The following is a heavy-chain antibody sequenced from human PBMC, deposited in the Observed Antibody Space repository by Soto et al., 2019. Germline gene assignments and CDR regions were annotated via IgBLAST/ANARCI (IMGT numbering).Heavy chain of an antibody. J-gene: IGHJ4*02. CDR3: ARDGDTVTAFFDY. CDR2: ISSSSSYI. CDR1: GFTFSSYS. Sequence: VGSLRLSCAASGFTFSSYSMNWVRQAPGKGLEWVSSISSSSSYIYYSDSVKGRFTISRDNSKNTLYLQMNSLRAEDTAVYYCARDGDTVTAFFDYWGQGTLVTVSS. V-gene: IGHV3-21*01. D-gene: IGHD4-17*01.